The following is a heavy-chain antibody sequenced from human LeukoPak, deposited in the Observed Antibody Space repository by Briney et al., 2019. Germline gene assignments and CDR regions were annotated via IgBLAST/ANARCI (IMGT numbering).Heavy chain of an antibody. J-gene: IGHJ4*02. CDR3: ATDMTTVTSGY. CDR2: IDPSDSYT. Sequence: GESLKISCKGSGYNFTNYWISWVRQMPGKGLEWMGRIDPSDSYTNYSPSFQGHVYISADKSISTVYLQWSSLKASDTAVYYCATDMTTVTSGYWGQGTVVTVSS. V-gene: IGHV5-10-1*01. D-gene: IGHD4-17*01. CDR1: GYNFTNYW.